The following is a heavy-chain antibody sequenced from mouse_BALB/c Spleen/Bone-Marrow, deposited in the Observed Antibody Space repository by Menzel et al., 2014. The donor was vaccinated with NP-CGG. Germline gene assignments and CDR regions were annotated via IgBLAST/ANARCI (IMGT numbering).Heavy chain of an antibody. CDR1: GYTFTDYV. V-gene: IGHV1-77*01. CDR3: DYYGSSYFDY. Sequence: LQEPGPAPVKPGASVKMSCKASGYTFTDYVISWVKQRTGQGLEWIGEIYPGSGSTYYNEKFKGRATLTADKSSNASYMQLSSLTSEDSAVYFCDYYGSSYFDYWNQGTTLTVSS. CDR2: IYPGSGST. J-gene: IGHJ2*01. D-gene: IGHD1-1*01.